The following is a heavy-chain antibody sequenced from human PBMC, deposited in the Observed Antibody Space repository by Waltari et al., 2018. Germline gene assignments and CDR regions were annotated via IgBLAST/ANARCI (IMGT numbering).Heavy chain of an antibody. V-gene: IGHV3-23*01. CDR3: AKEGSPGGVPFYYGMDV. J-gene: IGHJ6*02. D-gene: IGHD2-15*01. CDR2: ISGSGAST. CDR1: GFTFSSYA. Sequence: EVQVLESGGGLVQPGGSLRLSCAASGFTFSSYAMSWVRQSPGKGLEWVSVISGSGASTDYTDSVKGRFTISRDNSKNTLYLQMNSLRAEDTAIYYCAKEGSPGGVPFYYGMDVWGQGTTVTVSS.